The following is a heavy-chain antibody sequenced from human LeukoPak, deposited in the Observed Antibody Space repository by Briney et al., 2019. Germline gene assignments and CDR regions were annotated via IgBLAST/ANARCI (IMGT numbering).Heavy chain of an antibody. V-gene: IGHV4-59*01. Sequence: AETLSLTCTVSGDSISRYCWSWIRQPPGKGLECIGYIYYSGSTNYTPSLKSRVTILLDTSKTQYSLNLSSVTAADTAVYYCATARGDAFDIPGQGTMATVSS. CDR1: GDSISRYC. CDR3: ATARGDAFDI. D-gene: IGHD3-10*01. J-gene: IGHJ3*02. CDR2: IYYSGST.